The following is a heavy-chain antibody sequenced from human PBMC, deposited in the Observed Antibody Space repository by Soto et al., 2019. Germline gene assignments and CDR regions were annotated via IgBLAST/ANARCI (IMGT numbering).Heavy chain of an antibody. CDR3: VKGANRASRLEA. V-gene: IGHV3-30*18. CDR2: ISYRGNTH. Sequence: VHLVESGGGVVQPGRSLSLSCATSGFTFSDFDMHWVRQAPGKGLELVAVISYRGNTHYYADSVRGRFTISRDNSNHMLYVQMDGLSLGDTGVLYCVKGANRASRLEAWGQGTLVLVSS. CDR1: GFTFSDFD. J-gene: IGHJ4*02. D-gene: IGHD6-6*01.